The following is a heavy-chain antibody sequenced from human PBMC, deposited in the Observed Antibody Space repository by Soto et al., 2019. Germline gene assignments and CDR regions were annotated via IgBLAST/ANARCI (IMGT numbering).Heavy chain of an antibody. CDR3: AKEPGSLDYYYMDV. J-gene: IGHJ6*03. V-gene: IGHV3-30*18. Sequence: GGSLRLSCAASGFTFSSYGMHWVRQAPGKGLEWVAVISYDGSNKYYADSVKGRFTISRDNSKNTLYLQMNSLRAEDTAVYYCAKEPGSLDYYYMDVWGKGTTVTVSS. CDR1: GFTFSSYG. CDR2: ISYDGSNK. D-gene: IGHD6-13*01.